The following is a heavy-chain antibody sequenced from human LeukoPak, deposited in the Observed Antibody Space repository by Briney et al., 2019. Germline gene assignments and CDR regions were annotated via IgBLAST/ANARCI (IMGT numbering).Heavy chain of an antibody. CDR1: GFTFSSYA. CDR2: ISGSGGST. CDR3: AKGQTYYYDSSGYYSEN. Sequence: GGSLRLSCAASGFTFSSYAMSWVRQAPGKGLECVSAISGSGGSTYYADSVKGRFTISRDNPKNTLYLQMNSLRAEDTAVYYCAKGQTYYYDSSGYYSENWGQGTLVTVSS. D-gene: IGHD3-22*01. V-gene: IGHV3-23*01. J-gene: IGHJ4*02.